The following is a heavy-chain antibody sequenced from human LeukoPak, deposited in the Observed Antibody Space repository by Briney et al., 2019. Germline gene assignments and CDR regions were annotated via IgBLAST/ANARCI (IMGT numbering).Heavy chain of an antibody. CDR3: ARRDGYTPPDY. V-gene: IGHV4-34*01. CDR1: GGSFSGYY. CDR2: INHSGST. J-gene: IGHJ4*02. Sequence: SETLSLTCAVYGGSFSGYYWSWIRQPPGKGLEWIGEINHSGSTNYNPSLKSRVTISVDTSKNQFSLKLSSVTAADTAVYYCARRDGYTPPDYWGQGTLVTVSS. D-gene: IGHD5-24*01.